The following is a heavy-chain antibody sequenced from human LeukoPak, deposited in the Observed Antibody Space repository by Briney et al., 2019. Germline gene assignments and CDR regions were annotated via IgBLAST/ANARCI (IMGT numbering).Heavy chain of an antibody. Sequence: SETLSLTCAVPGYSISSGYYWGWIRRPPGKGLEWIGSIYHSGSTYYNPSLKSRVTISVDTSKNQFSLKLSSVTAADTAVYYCARPENYYDSSGYRHNWFDPWGQGTLVTVSS. V-gene: IGHV4-38-2*01. J-gene: IGHJ5*02. D-gene: IGHD3-22*01. CDR3: ARPENYYDSSGYRHNWFDP. CDR2: IYHSGST. CDR1: GYSISSGYY.